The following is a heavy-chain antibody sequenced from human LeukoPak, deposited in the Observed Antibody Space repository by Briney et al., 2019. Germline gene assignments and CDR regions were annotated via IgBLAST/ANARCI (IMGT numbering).Heavy chain of an antibody. D-gene: IGHD2-2*02. CDR1: GFTYSSGY. CDR3: ARYTGGGVY. J-gene: IGHJ4*02. V-gene: IGHV3-74*01. Sequence: GGSLRLSCAVSGFTYSSGYMHWVRQPPGKGPVWVSRISRDGINTIYADSVKGRFTISRDDARNTLYLQMNSLRDADTAVYYCARYTGGGVYWGQGTLVTVSS. CDR2: ISRDGINT.